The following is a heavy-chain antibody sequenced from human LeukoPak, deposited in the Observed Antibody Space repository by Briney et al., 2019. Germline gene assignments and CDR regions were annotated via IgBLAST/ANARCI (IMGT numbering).Heavy chain of an antibody. D-gene: IGHD4-23*01. J-gene: IGHJ2*01. Sequence: GESLKISCKGSGYNFISYWIGWVRQMPGKGLEWMGIIYPGDSDTRYSPSFQGQVTISADKSISTAYLQWSSLKASDTAMYYCARHNYGGNSLYWYFDLWGRGTLVTVSS. CDR3: ARHNYGGNSLYWYFDL. CDR1: GYNFISYW. V-gene: IGHV5-51*01. CDR2: IYPGDSDT.